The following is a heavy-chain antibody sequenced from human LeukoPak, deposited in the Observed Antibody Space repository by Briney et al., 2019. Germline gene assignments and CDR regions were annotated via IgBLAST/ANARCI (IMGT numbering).Heavy chain of an antibody. Sequence: GGSLGLSCAASGNYWVHWVRQAPGKGLVWVSRISRDGRTTNYADSVKGRFTISRDNAKNTLYLQMNILKAEDTAIYYCARGPPYAGGYYVGDYWGQGILVTVSS. CDR1: GNYW. J-gene: IGHJ4*02. CDR2: ISRDGRTT. V-gene: IGHV3-74*01. CDR3: ARGPPYAGGYYVGDY. D-gene: IGHD1-26*01.